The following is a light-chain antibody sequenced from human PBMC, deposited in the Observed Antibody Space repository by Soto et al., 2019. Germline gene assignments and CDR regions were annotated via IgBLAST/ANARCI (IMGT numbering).Light chain of an antibody. CDR2: AAS. Sequence: DIQMTQSPSSLSASVGDRVSITCRASQTIIRYLSWYQQKPGKAPKLLISAASSLQSGGSSRFNGSRSGTDFTLTISSLQSDDFATYYCQQTYSTPWTVGLGTKVDSK. CDR3: QQTYSTPWT. V-gene: IGKV1-39*01. J-gene: IGKJ1*01. CDR1: QTIIRY.